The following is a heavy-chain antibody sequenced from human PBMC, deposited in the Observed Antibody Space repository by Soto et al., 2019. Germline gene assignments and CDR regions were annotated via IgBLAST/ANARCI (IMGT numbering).Heavy chain of an antibody. V-gene: IGHV5-51*01. CDR2: IYPGDSDT. CDR1: GYSFTSYW. J-gene: IGHJ6*02. CDR3: ARVQQLVQVYYYYGMDV. D-gene: IGHD6-13*01. Sequence: GESLKISCKGSGYSFTSYWIGWVRQMPGKGLEWMGIIYPGDSDTRYSPSFQGQVTISADKSISTAYPQWSSLKASDTAMYYCARVQQLVQVYYYYGMDVWGQGTTVTVSS.